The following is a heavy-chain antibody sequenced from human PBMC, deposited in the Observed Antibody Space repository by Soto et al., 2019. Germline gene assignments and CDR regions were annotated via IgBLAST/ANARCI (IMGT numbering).Heavy chain of an antibody. Sequence: QVQLQESGPGLVRPSETLSLTCNVSGGSVNSDNYYWTWVRQPPGKGLEWIGNIHNSGTTNYNPSLQNRVTLSIDTSKNQYSLQLTSVIAADAALYYCARDIRGFSRALDYWGRGTPVTVSS. D-gene: IGHD5-18*01. CDR2: IHNSGTT. CDR1: GGSVNSDNYY. J-gene: IGHJ4*02. CDR3: ARDIRGFSRALDY. V-gene: IGHV4-61*01.